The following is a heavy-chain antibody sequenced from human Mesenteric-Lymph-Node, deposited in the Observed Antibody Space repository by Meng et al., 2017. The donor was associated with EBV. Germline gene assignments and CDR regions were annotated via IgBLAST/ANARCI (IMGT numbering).Heavy chain of an antibody. V-gene: IGHV4-34*01. CDR3: VRGRMAARSPWFDP. J-gene: IGHJ5*02. CDR1: GGSFSGYF. CDR2: INHSGST. Sequence: QVQVQRWGAGLLKPSETLSLTCAVNGGSFSGYFWSWIRQPPGKGLEWIGEINHSGSTSYNPSLKSRLTISVDTSNNQFSLNLASVTDADTAVYYCVRGRMAARSPWFDPWGQGTLVTVSS. D-gene: IGHD6-6*01.